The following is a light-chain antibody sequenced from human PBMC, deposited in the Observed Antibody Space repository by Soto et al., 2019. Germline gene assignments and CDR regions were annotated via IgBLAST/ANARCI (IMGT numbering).Light chain of an antibody. CDR1: QSVRSS. Sequence: EIVMTQSPGTLSVSPGERATLFCRASQSVRSSLAWYQQKPGQAPRLFIYDASTRATGIPARFSGSGSGTEFTLTISSLQSEDFAVYYCQQSNNWPDTFGGGTKVDIK. J-gene: IGKJ4*01. CDR2: DAS. V-gene: IGKV3-15*01. CDR3: QQSNNWPDT.